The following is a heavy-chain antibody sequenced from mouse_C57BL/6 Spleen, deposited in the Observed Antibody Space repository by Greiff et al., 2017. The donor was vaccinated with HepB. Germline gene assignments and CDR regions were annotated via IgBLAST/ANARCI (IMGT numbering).Heavy chain of an antibody. CDR2: IDPSDSYT. D-gene: IGHD1-1*01. CDR3: ASVYYYGSRPFAY. J-gene: IGHJ3*01. Sequence: QVQLQQPGAELVKPGASVKLSCKASGYTFTSYWMQWVKQRPGQGLEWIGEIDPSDSYTNYNQKFKGKATLTVDTSSSTDYMQLRSLTSEDSAVYYCASVYYYGSRPFAYWGQGTLVTVSA. V-gene: IGHV1-50*01. CDR1: GYTFTSYW.